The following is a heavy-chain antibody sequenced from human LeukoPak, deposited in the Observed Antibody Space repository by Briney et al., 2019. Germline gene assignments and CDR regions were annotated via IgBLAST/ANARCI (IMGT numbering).Heavy chain of an antibody. CDR3: ARWIYDTLTGYPSFHY. D-gene: IGHD3-9*01. J-gene: IGHJ4*02. CDR1: GFSVNSDY. CDR2: LYSSGTT. Sequence: GGSLRLSCAASGFSVNSDYMTWVRQAPGKGLDWVSVLYSSGTTVYADSVRGRFTISRDNYKNTLYLQMNSLRAEDTAVYYCARWIYDTLTGYPSFHYWGQGALVTVSS. V-gene: IGHV3-66*01.